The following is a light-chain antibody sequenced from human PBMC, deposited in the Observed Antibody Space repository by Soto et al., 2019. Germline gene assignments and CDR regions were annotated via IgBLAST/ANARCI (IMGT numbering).Light chain of an antibody. CDR1: NSDIGAYDY. V-gene: IGLV2-8*01. Sequence: QSVLTQPPSASGSPGQSVTISCTGTNSDIGAYDYVSWYQQHPGKVPKLMIYEVSKRPSGVPDRFSASKSGNTASLTVSGLQAEDEADYYCSSHGGANNFYVFGTGTKLTVL. J-gene: IGLJ1*01. CDR3: SSHGGANNFYV. CDR2: EVS.